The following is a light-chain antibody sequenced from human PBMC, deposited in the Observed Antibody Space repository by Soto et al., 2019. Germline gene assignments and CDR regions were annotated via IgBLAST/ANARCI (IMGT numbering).Light chain of an antibody. J-gene: IGKJ1*01. Sequence: DIVMTQSPLSSPVTLGQPASISCRSSESLVHSDGNTYLSWLHQRPGQPPRLLIYKISKRLPGVPERISGSGAGTEFTLKSRRVDSGDVGIYYCMRATQFSCTFGQGTKVEV. CDR3: MRATQFSCT. CDR2: KIS. V-gene: IGKV2-24*01. CDR1: ESLVHSDGNTY.